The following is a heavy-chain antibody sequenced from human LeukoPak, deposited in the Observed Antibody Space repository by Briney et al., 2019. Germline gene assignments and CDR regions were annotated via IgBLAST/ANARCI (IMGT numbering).Heavy chain of an antibody. Sequence: SETLSLTCAVYGGSFSGYYWTWIRQPAWKGLQWIGYIYPSSFTNYNPSLESRVTMSVDTSKNQFSLKLTSVTAADTAVYFCARDTITRGLDYWGQGTLVTVSS. CDR2: IYPSSFT. CDR1: GGSFSGYY. CDR3: ARDTITRGLDY. J-gene: IGHJ4*02. V-gene: IGHV4-59*10. D-gene: IGHD3-10*01.